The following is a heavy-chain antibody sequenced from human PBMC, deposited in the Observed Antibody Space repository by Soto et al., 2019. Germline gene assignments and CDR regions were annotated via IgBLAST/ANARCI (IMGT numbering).Heavy chain of an antibody. D-gene: IGHD3-3*01. CDR2: INPSGGST. Sequence: ASVKVSCKASGYTFTIYYMHWVRQAPGQGLEWMGIINPSGGSTSYAQKFQGRVTMTRDTSTSTVYMELSSLRSEDTAVYYCARDVRITIFGVVIIPNHRDYGMDVWGQGTTVTDSS. V-gene: IGHV1-46*01. J-gene: IGHJ6*02. CDR1: GYTFTIYY. CDR3: ARDVRITIFGVVIIPNHRDYGMDV.